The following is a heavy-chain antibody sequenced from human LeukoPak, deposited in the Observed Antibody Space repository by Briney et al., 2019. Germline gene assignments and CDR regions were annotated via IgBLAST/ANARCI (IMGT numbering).Heavy chain of an antibody. Sequence: GGSLRLSCAASGFTFSSYGMSWVRQAPGKGLEWDSAISGSGGSTYYADSVKGRFTISRDNSKNTLYLQMNSLRAEDTAVYYCAKHLVVITPSFDYWGQGTLVTVSS. CDR1: GFTFSSYG. D-gene: IGHD3-22*01. J-gene: IGHJ4*02. V-gene: IGHV3-23*01. CDR3: AKHLVVITPSFDY. CDR2: ISGSGGST.